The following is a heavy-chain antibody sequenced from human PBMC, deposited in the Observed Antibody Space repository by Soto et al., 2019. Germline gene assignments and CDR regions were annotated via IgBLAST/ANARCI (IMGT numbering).Heavy chain of an antibody. CDR3: ATNSDSHGLYFLH. D-gene: IGHD3-22*01. CDR2: MYFSGRT. V-gene: IGHV4-39*01. J-gene: IGHJ4*02. Sequence: QVQLQESGPGPVRPSETLSLICSVSGVSINDTHCWGWIRQPPGKGLEWVGSMYFSGRTYYNPSLQSRVTISVDSSKNHFSLQLSSVTAADTAIYYCATNSDSHGLYFLHWGQGTLATVSS. CDR1: GVSINDTHC.